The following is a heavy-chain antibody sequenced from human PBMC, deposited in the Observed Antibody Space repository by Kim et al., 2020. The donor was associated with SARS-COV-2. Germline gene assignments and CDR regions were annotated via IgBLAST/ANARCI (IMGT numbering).Heavy chain of an antibody. CDR1: GFTFSSYA. J-gene: IGHJ4*01. Sequence: GGSLRLSCAASGFTFSSYAMSWVRQAPGKGLEWVSAISGSGGSTYYADSVKGRFTISRDNSKNTLYLQMNSLRAEDTAVYYCAKRGATYYYDSSGYWPFDYLGQGTLVTVSS. D-gene: IGHD3-22*01. CDR3: AKRGATYYYDSSGYWPFDY. V-gene: IGHV3-23*01. CDR2: ISGSGGST.